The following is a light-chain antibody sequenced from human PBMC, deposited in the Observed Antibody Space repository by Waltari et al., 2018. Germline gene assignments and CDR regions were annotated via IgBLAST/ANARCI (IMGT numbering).Light chain of an antibody. J-gene: IGLJ3*02. Sequence: QSVLTQPPSASGTPGQKVTISCNGSSYNIGSNYVYWYQQLPGTAPKLLIFKNNHRPSGVPARFSDSKSGTSASLAINWLRSEDEADYYCAAWDDSLSGLVLGGGTKVTVL. CDR2: KNN. CDR3: AAWDDSLSGLV. CDR1: SYNIGSNY. V-gene: IGLV1-47*01.